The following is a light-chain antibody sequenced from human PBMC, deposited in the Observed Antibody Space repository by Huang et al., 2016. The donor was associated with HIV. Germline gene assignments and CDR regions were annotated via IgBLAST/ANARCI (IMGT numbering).Light chain of an antibody. CDR2: GAS. V-gene: IGKV3-15*01. CDR1: QSVNSD. Sequence: EIEMTQSPVTLSVSPGQRATLYCRASQSVNSDLAWYQHKPGQAPRLLIYGASTRATGIPAKFNATGSGTEFSLSINNLQSDDFAVYYCQQYNDRPPLTFGGGTKVEI. J-gene: IGKJ4*01. CDR3: QQYNDRPPLT.